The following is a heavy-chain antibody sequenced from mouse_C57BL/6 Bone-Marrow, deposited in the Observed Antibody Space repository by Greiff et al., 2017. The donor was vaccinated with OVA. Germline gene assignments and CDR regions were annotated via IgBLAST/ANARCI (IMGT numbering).Heavy chain of an antibody. J-gene: IGHJ1*03. CDR3: ARLAPKLRYFDV. CDR1: GFSLSTFGMG. D-gene: IGHD1-1*01. Sequence: QVTLKESGPGILQPSQTLSLTCSFSGFSLSTFGMGVGWIRQPSGKGLEWLAHIWWDDDKYYNTAMKRRLTLAKDTSKTQVFLTLANVDTADTATYYCARLAPKLRYFDVWGTGTTVTFSS. V-gene: IGHV8-8*01. CDR2: IWWDDDK.